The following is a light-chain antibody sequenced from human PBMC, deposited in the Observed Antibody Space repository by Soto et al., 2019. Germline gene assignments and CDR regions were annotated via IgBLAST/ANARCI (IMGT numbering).Light chain of an antibody. CDR3: QQYGNSPQT. J-gene: IGKJ1*01. V-gene: IGKV3-20*01. CDR2: GAP. Sequence: IVLTQSPGALSLSPGERATLSCRASQSISSNLAWYQQKPGQAPRLLIYGAPSRATGIPNRFSGSGSGTDFTLTISRLEPEDFAVYYCQQYGNSPQTFGQGTKVDIK. CDR1: QSISSN.